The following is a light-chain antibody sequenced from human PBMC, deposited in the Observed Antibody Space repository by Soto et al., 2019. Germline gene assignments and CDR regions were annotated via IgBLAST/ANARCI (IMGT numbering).Light chain of an antibody. J-gene: IGLJ3*02. Sequence: QSVLTQPPSVSGAPGQRVTISCTGSSSNIGAGYDVHWYQQLPGTAPKLLIYGNSNRPSGVPDRFSGSKSGTSASLATTGLQAEDEADYYCQSYDSSLSALFGGGTKVTVL. CDR3: QSYDSSLSAL. V-gene: IGLV1-40*01. CDR1: SSNIGAGYD. CDR2: GNS.